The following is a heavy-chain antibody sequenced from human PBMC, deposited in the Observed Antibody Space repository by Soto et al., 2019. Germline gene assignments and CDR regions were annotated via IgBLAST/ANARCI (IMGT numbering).Heavy chain of an antibody. V-gene: IGHV4-34*01. Sequence: SETLSLTCAVYGGSFSGYYWSWIRQPPGKGLEWIGEINHSGSTNYNPSLKSRVTISVDTSKNQFSLKLSSVTAADTAVYYCARAGKYGDLDNWGQGTLVTVSS. J-gene: IGHJ4*02. CDR2: INHSGST. D-gene: IGHD4-17*01. CDR1: GGSFSGYY. CDR3: ARAGKYGDLDN.